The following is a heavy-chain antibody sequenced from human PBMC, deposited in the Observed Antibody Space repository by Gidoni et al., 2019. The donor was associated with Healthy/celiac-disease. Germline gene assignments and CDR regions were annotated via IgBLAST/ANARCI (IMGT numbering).Heavy chain of an antibody. Sequence: QVQLVQSGAEVKKPGSSVKVSCTASAGTFSSYALSWVRQAPGQGLEWMGGISPIFGTANDAQKCKGRVTITADESTSTAYMELSSLRSEDTAVYYCARDPLPHYDSSGYGAVDIWGQGTMVTVSS. CDR3: ARDPLPHYDSSGYGAVDI. CDR1: AGTFSSYA. CDR2: ISPIFGTA. V-gene: IGHV1-69*01. D-gene: IGHD3-22*01. J-gene: IGHJ3*02.